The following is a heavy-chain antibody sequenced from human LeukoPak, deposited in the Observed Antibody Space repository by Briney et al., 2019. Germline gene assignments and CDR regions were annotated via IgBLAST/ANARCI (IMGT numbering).Heavy chain of an antibody. J-gene: IGHJ4*02. D-gene: IGHD2-2*01. V-gene: IGHV1-2*02. CDR1: GYTFTGYY. CDR2: INPNSGDT. Sequence: ASVKVSCKASGYTFTGYYLHWVRQAPGQGLEWMGCINPNSGDTHYAQKFQGRVNMTRDTSISTAYMGLSRLRSDDTAVYYCAREAGCSSASCEIDFWGQGALVTVSS. CDR3: AREAGCSSASCEIDF.